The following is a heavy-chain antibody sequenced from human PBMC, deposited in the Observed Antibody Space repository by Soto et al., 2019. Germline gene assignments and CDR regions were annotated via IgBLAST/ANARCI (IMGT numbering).Heavy chain of an antibody. D-gene: IGHD1-1*01. J-gene: IGHJ4*02. Sequence: QVQLVQSGAEVRKPGASVKVSCKASGYTFTNFHFNWVRQATGQGLEWIGWMNPYSGDTGYAQNFQGRVTMTRDTSINTAYMEMTSLTSDDTAVYYCARGSPGQVENWGQGTPVTVSS. V-gene: IGHV1-8*02. CDR2: MNPYSGDT. CDR3: ARGSPGQVEN. CDR1: GYTFTNFH.